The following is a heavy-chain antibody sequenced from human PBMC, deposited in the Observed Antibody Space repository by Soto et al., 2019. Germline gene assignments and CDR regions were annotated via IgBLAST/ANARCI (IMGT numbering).Heavy chain of an antibody. CDR1: GYSFTSYW. CDR3: ARRHSSSSAFDP. CDR2: IDPSDSYT. V-gene: IGHV5-10-1*01. D-gene: IGHD6-13*01. J-gene: IGHJ5*02. Sequence: EVQLVQSGAEVKKPGESLRISCKGSGYSFTSYWISWVRQMPGKGLEWLGRIDPSDSYTNYSPSFQGHVTISADKSSSTAYLQWSSLKASDTAMYYCARRHSSSSAFDPWGQGTLGTVSS.